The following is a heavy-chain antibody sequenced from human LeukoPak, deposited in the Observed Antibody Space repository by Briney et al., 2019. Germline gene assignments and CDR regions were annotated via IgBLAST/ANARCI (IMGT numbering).Heavy chain of an antibody. CDR2: IIPIFGTA. V-gene: IGHV1-69*05. CDR1: GCTFSSYA. J-gene: IGHJ4*02. CDR3: ARVGVYYDSSGYYFDY. Sequence: SVKVSCKASGCTFSSYAISWVRQAPGQGLEWMGGIIPIFGTANYAQKFQGRVTITTDESTSTAYMELSSLRSEDTAVYYCARVGVYYDSSGYYFDYWGQGTLVTVSS. D-gene: IGHD3-22*01.